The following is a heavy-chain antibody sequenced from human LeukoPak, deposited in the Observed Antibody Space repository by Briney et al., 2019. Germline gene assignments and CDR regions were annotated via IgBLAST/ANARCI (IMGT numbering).Heavy chain of an antibody. CDR3: ARDREIFAFDM. D-gene: IGHD2/OR15-2a*01. J-gene: IGHJ3*02. CDR2: ITGSSSSM. CDR1: GFTFSSYS. Sequence: AGGSLRLSCAASGFTFSSYSMNWVRQTPGKGLEWVSSITGSSSSMYYADSVKGRFTISRDNARNSLSLQMNSLRAEDTAVYYCARDREIFAFDMWGQGTVVTVSS. V-gene: IGHV3-21*01.